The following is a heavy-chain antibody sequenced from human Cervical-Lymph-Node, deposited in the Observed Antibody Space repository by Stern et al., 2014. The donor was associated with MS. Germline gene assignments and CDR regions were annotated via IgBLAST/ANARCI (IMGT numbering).Heavy chain of an antibody. J-gene: IGHJ3*02. Sequence: QVQLVQSGAEVKKPGSSVKVSCKASGCTFSSYAISWVRQAPGKGLEWLGGIIPIFGTTTYEQKFQGRVAITADESTSTAYMELSSMRSEDTAVYYCARGRDGYNYAFDIWGQGTMVTVSS. V-gene: IGHV1-69*01. CDR1: GCTFSSYA. CDR3: ARGRDGYNYAFDI. CDR2: IIPIFGTT. D-gene: IGHD5-24*01.